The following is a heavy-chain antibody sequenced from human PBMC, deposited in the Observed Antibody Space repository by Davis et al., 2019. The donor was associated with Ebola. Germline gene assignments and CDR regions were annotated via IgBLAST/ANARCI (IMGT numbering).Heavy chain of an antibody. D-gene: IGHD4-17*01. J-gene: IGHJ4*02. Sequence: GESLKISCAASGFTFSSYSMNWVRQAPGKGLEWVSSISSSSSYIYYADSVKGRFTISRDNAKNSLYLQMNSLRAEDTAVYYCAITGGTTVTTKYYFDYWGQGTLVTVSS. V-gene: IGHV3-21*01. CDR1: GFTFSSYS. CDR2: ISSSSSYI. CDR3: AITGGTTVTTKYYFDY.